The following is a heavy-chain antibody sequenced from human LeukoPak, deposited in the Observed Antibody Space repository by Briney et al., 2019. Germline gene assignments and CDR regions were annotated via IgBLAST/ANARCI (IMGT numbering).Heavy chain of an antibody. Sequence: GGSLRLSCEASGFTFGSYAMYWVRQAPGKGLEWVAGIFGSGGSAHYADSVKGRFTISRDNSKNPLYLQINSLRAEDTAVYYCGKTTTGYSSGQKPAWPVDYWGQGTLVTVSS. CDR1: GFTFGSYA. CDR3: GKTTTGYSSGQKPAWPVDY. J-gene: IGHJ4*02. V-gene: IGHV3-23*01. CDR2: IFGSGGSA. D-gene: IGHD6-19*01.